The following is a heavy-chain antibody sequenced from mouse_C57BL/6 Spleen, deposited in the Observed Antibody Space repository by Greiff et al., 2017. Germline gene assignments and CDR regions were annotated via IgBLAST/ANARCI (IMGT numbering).Heavy chain of an antibody. CDR2: IRYDGSN. V-gene: IGHV3-6*01. CDR3: ARDRGLRYPFAY. Sequence: EVQLKESGPGLVKPSQSLSLTCSVTGYSITSGYYWNWIRQFPGNKLEWMGYIRYDGSNNYNPSLKNRISITRDTSKNQFFLKLNSVTTEDTATYCCARDRGLRYPFAYWGQGTLVTVSA. J-gene: IGHJ3*01. CDR1: GYSITSGYY. D-gene: IGHD1-1*01.